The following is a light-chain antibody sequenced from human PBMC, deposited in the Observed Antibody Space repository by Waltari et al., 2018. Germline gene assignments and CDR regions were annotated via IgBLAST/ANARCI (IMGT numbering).Light chain of an antibody. CDR1: QSVASN. J-gene: IGKJ3*01. V-gene: IGKV3-15*01. Sequence: EIVMTQSPATLSVSPGDRATLSFRASQSVASNLAWYQQKPGQAPRLLIYGASTGATGIPARFSGSGSGTDFTLTISSLQSEDFAVYYCQQYNDWPFTFGPGTKVDFK. CDR2: GAS. CDR3: QQYNDWPFT.